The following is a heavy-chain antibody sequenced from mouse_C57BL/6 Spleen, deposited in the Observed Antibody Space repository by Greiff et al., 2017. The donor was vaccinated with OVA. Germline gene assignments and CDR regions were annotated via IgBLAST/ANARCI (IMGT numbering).Heavy chain of an antibody. CDR2: ISSGGDYI. J-gene: IGHJ2*01. V-gene: IGHV5-9-1*02. Sequence: DVKLVESGAGLVKPGGSLKLSCAASGFTFSSYAMSWVRQTPEKRLEWVAYISSGGDYIYYADTVKGRFTISRDNARNTLYLQMSSLKSEDTAMYYCTREREPHYFDYWGQGTTLTVSS. CDR1: GFTFSSYA. CDR3: TREREPHYFDY.